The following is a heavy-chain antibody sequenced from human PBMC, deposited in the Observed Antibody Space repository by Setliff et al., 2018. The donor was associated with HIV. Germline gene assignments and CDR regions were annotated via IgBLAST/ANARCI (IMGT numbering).Heavy chain of an antibody. CDR3: ARLTTTYYYDSSAYYHPV. J-gene: IGHJ4*02. D-gene: IGHD3-22*01. Sequence: PSETLSLTCTVSGASISGYYWSWIRQPPGKGLEWIGFIYYTGTTNYNPSLKTRVTISVDTSKNQFSLKLRSVTAADTAVFYCARLTTTYYYDSSAYYHPVWGQGTLVTVSS. V-gene: IGHV4-59*12. CDR2: IYYTGTT. CDR1: GASISGYY.